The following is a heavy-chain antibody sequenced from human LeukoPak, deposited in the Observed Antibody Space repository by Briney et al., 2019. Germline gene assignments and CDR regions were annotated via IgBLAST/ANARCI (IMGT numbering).Heavy chain of an antibody. CDR3: ARDFGDSSGYWLYYYYGMDV. CDR2: ISSSGSTI. CDR1: GFTFSDYY. D-gene: IGHD3-22*01. V-gene: IGHV3-11*01. Sequence: GGSLRLSCAASGFTFSDYYMSWIRQAPGKGLEWVSYISSSGSTIYYADSVKGRFTISRDNAKNSLYLQLNSLRAEDTAVYCCARDFGDSSGYWLYYYYGMDVWGQGTTVTVSS. J-gene: IGHJ6*02.